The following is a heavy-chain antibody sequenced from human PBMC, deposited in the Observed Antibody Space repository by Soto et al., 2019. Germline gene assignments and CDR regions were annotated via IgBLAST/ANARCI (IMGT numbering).Heavy chain of an antibody. V-gene: IGHV2-5*02. CDR2: IYWDDDE. CDR1: GFSLTTRGVG. CDR3: AHRPRGDSDHFDY. D-gene: IGHD5-18*01. Sequence: QITLKESGPTLVKPTQTLTLTCTFSGFSLTTRGVGVGWIRQPPGKALEWLALIYWDDDEGYSPSLTSSLTITKDTSNNQVVLTMTNMDPVDNATYFCAHRPRGDSDHFDYWGQGTLVTVSS. J-gene: IGHJ4*02.